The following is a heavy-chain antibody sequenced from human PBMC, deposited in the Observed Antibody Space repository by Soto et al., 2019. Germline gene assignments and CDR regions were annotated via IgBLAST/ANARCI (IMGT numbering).Heavy chain of an antibody. CDR2: MYKSTTV. V-gene: IGHV4-30-4*01. D-gene: IGHD2-15*01. J-gene: IGHJ4*02. CDR1: GDAISAVHCF. Sequence: HSGTLYLTGGVAGDAISAVHCFWTWIRQPPGQALEYIGYMYKSTTVYYNPSFESRVAISLDTSKGQFSLNVPSVTAADTAVYFCARGLYCLKGTCFLTWLYPWGWGTRLPVSS. CDR3: ARGLYCLKGTCFLTWLYP.